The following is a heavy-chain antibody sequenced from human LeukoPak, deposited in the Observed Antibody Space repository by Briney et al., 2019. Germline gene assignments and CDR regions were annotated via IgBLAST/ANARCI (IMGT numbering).Heavy chain of an antibody. V-gene: IGHV4-4*07. Sequence: AETLSLTCTVSGGSISSYYWTWVRQPAGKGLEWIGRVYSSGSTTYNPSLKSRVTMSVDTSRNQFSLTLRSVTAADTAVYYCARGEFGYSYGYGDYWGQGTLVTVSS. D-gene: IGHD5-18*01. CDR3: ARGEFGYSYGYGDY. CDR1: GGSISSYY. CDR2: VYSSGST. J-gene: IGHJ4*02.